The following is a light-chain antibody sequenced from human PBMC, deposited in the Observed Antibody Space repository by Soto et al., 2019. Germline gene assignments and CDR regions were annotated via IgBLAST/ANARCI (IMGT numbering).Light chain of an antibody. J-gene: IGKJ1*01. CDR3: QQYNSYSRT. CDR2: DAS. V-gene: IGKV1-5*01. CDR1: QSIGVW. Sequence: DIQMTQSPSTLSSSVGDRVTITCRASQSIGVWLAWYQQKPGRAPKLLIYDASTLQRGVPSRFSGSGSGTEFTLNISSLQPEDFATYYCQQYNSYSRTFGQGTKVDIK.